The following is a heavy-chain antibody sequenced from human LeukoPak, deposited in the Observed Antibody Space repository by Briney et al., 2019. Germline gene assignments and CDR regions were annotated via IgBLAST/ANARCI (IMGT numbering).Heavy chain of an antibody. V-gene: IGHV3-66*01. Sequence: GGSLRLSCVASGLSVSSNYMSWVRQAPGKGLEWVSVIYRDGSSYYAESVKGRFTISRDNSKNTLYIQMNSLRAEDTAVYYCARSFYEILIGYYQYFDYWGQGTLVIVSS. CDR1: GLSVSSNY. CDR3: ARSFYEILIGYYQYFDY. D-gene: IGHD3-9*01. J-gene: IGHJ4*02. CDR2: IYRDGSS.